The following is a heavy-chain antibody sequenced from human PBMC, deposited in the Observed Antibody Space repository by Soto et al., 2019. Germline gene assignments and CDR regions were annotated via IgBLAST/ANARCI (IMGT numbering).Heavy chain of an antibody. J-gene: IGHJ4*02. V-gene: IGHV4-4*02. CDR3: AISNVEAGTLSSDY. D-gene: IGHD6-19*01. CDR1: GGSISSSNW. Sequence: SETLSLTCAVSGGSISSSNWWSWVRQPPGKGLEWIGEIYHSGSTNYNPSLKSRVTISVDKSKNQFSLKLSSVTAADTAVYYCAISNVEAGTLSSDYVGQLTLVTVSS. CDR2: IYHSGST.